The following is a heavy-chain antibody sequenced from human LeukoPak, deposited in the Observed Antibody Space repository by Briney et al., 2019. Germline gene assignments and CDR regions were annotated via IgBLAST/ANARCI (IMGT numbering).Heavy chain of an antibody. Sequence: GEPLKISCKGSGYSFTSYWIGWVRQMPGKGLEWMGIIYPGDSDTRYGPSFQGQVTISADKSISAAYLQWSSLKASDTAMYYCARPSYYDSSGYYPAWFDYWGQGTLVTVSS. CDR3: ARPSYYDSSGYYPAWFDY. J-gene: IGHJ4*02. CDR2: IYPGDSDT. D-gene: IGHD3-22*01. V-gene: IGHV5-51*01. CDR1: GYSFTSYW.